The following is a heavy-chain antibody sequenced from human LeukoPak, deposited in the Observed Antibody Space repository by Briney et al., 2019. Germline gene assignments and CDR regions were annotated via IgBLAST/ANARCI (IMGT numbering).Heavy chain of an antibody. J-gene: IGHJ4*02. V-gene: IGHV3-11*01. D-gene: IGHD3-10*01. CDR3: ARDLGYYYGSGSYSFFDY. CDR1: GFIFSDYY. Sequence: GGSLRLSCAASGFIFSDYYMSWIRQAPGKGLEWVSYISSSGSTIYYADSVKGRFTTSRDNAKNSLYLQMNSLRAEDTAVYYCARDLGYYYGSGSYSFFDYWGQGTLVTVSS. CDR2: ISSSGSTI.